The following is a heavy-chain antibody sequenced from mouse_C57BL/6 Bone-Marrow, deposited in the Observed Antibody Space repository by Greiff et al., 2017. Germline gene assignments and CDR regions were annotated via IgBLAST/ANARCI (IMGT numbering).Heavy chain of an antibody. Sequence: VQLMESGPGLVQPSQSLSITCTVSGFSLTSYGVHWVRQSPGKGLEWLGVIWSGGSTDYTAAFISRLSISKDNSKSQVFFKMNSLQADDTAIYYCARKGDLLWLRRAAYWGQGTLVTVSA. V-gene: IGHV2-2*01. J-gene: IGHJ3*01. CDR2: IWSGGST. CDR3: ARKGDLLWLRRAAY. D-gene: IGHD2-9*01. CDR1: GFSLTSYG.